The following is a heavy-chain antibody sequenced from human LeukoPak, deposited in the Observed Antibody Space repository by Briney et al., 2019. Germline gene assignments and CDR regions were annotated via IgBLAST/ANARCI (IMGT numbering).Heavy chain of an antibody. V-gene: IGHV4-59*01. CDR1: GGSISSYY. CDR2: IYYSGST. D-gene: IGHD6-13*01. J-gene: IGHJ4*02. Sequence: PSETLSLTCTVSGGSISSYYWSRIRQPPGKGLEWIGYIYYSGSTNYNPSLKSRVTISVDTSKNQFSLKLSSVTAADTAVYYCARGYSSSWYYFDYWGQGTLVTVSS. CDR3: ARGYSSSWYYFDY.